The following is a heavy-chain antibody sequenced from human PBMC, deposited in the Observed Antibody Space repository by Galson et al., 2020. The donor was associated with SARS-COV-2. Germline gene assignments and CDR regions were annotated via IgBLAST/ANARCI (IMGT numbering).Heavy chain of an antibody. V-gene: IGHV4-34*01. CDR1: GESFSGYY. D-gene: IGHD5-18*01. CDR2: INHSGST. CDR3: ARGGGDSPPGY. Sequence: SETLSLTCAVYGESFSGYYWSWISQPPGKGLEWIGEINHSGSTNYNPTLKSRVTIPVDTSKNQFSLKLSSVTAADTAVDYCARGGGDSPPGYWGQGTLVTVSS. J-gene: IGHJ4*02.